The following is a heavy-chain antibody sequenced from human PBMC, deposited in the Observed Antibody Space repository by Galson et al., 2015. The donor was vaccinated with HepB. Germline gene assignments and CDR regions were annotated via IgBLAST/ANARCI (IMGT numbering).Heavy chain of an antibody. J-gene: IGHJ4*02. CDR1: GYTFTGYY. CDR2: INPNSGGT. V-gene: IGHV1-2*02. D-gene: IGHD3-9*01. CDR3: ARDPRYDILTGYYTPLFDY. Sequence: VKVSCKASGYTFTGYYMHWVRQAPGQGLEWMGWINPNSGGTNYAQKFQGRVTMTRDTSISTAYMELSRLRSDDTAVYYCARDPRYDILTGYYTPLFDYWGQGTLVTVSS.